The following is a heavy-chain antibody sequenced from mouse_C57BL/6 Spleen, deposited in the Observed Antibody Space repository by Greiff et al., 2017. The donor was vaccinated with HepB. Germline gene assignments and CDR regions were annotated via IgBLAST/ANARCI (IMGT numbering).Heavy chain of an antibody. D-gene: IGHD1-1*01. V-gene: IGHV1-54*01. CDR3: ARTSPLRFDY. J-gene: IGHJ2*01. Sequence: VQLQQSGAELVRPGTSVKVSCKASGYAFTNYLIEWVKQRPGQGLEWIGVINPGSGGTNYNEKFKGKATLTADKSSSTAYMQLSSLTSEDSAVYFCARTSPLRFDYWGQGTTLTVSS. CDR1: GYAFTNYL. CDR2: INPGSGGT.